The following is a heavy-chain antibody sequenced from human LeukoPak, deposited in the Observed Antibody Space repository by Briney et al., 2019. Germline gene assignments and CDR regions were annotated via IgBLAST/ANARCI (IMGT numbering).Heavy chain of an antibody. J-gene: IGHJ4*02. V-gene: IGHV1-24*01. Sequence: ASVKVSCKVSGYTLTELSMHWVRQAPGKGLEWMGGFDPDDGKTIYTQKFQGRVTMTEDTSTDTAYMELSSLRSEDTAVYYCATEALPIIMVRGVKIFLGYWGQGTLVTVSS. CDR1: GYTLTELS. CDR3: ATEALPIIMVRGVKIFLGY. CDR2: FDPDDGKT. D-gene: IGHD3-10*01.